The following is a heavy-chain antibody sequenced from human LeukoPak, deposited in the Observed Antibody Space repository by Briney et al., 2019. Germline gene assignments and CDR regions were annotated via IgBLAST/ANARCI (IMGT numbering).Heavy chain of an antibody. CDR1: GASISSSDW. CDR2: INHSGST. Sequence: PSETLSLTCAVSGASISSSDWWSRVRQPPGKGLEWIGEINHSGSTNYNPSLKSRVTISVDTSKNQFSLKLSSVTAADTAVYYCARVQYSSWGPKIAAAGTARRNWFDPWGQGTLVTVSS. CDR3: ARVQYSSWGPKIAAAGTARRNWFDP. D-gene: IGHD6-13*01. J-gene: IGHJ5*02. V-gene: IGHV4-4*02.